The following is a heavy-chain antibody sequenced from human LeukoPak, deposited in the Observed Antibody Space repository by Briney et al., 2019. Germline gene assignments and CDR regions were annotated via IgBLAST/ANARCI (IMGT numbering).Heavy chain of an antibody. CDR3: ARDQAAGMGDAFDI. J-gene: IGHJ3*02. CDR2: IKQDGSEK. D-gene: IGHD6-19*01. CDR1: GFTFSSYS. V-gene: IGHV3-7*01. Sequence: GGSLRLSCAASGFTFSSYSMNWVRQAPGKGLEWVANIKQDGSEKYYVDSVKGRFTVSRDNAKNSLYLQMNSLRAEDTAVYYCARDQAAGMGDAFDIWGQGTMVTVSS.